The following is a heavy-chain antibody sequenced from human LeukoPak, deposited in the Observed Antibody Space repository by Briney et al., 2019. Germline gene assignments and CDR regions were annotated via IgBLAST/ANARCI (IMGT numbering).Heavy chain of an antibody. D-gene: IGHD6-13*01. CDR1: GGSISSYY. J-gene: IGHJ5*02. V-gene: IGHV4-4*09. CDR2: IYTSGST. CDR3: ARRTVSQIRYSESGWFDP. Sequence: SETLSLTCTVSGGSISSYYWSWIRQPPGKGLEWIGYIYTSGSTNYNPSLKSRVTISVDTSKNQFSLKLSSVTAAGTAVYYCARRTVSQIRYSESGWFDPWGQGTLVTVSS.